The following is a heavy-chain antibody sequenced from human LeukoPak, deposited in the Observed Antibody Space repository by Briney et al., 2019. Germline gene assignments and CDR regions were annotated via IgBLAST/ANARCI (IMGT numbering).Heavy chain of an antibody. D-gene: IGHD3-16*02. J-gene: IGHJ4*02. CDR1: SGSISSYY. Sequence: SETLSLTCIVSSGSISSYYWNWIRQPPGKGLEWIGYIYHSGSTNYNPSHKSRVTISLDTSKNQFSLKLSSVTAADTAVYYCARLGVWGSYRPLDYWGQGTLVTVSS. CDR2: IYHSGST. CDR3: ARLGVWGSYRPLDY. V-gene: IGHV4-59*08.